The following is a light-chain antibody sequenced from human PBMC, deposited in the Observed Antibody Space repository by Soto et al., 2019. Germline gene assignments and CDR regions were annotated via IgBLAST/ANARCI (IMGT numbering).Light chain of an antibody. CDR3: QQVNSYPRT. CDR2: GAS. J-gene: IGKJ1*01. CDR1: QGISSS. V-gene: IGKV1-9*01. Sequence: DIQLTQSPSFLSASVGDRVTITCRASQGISSSLAWYQQKPGKAPNLLIYGASTLESGVPSRFSGSGSGTEFTLTINSLQPEDFATYYCQQVNSYPRTFGQGTKVEIK.